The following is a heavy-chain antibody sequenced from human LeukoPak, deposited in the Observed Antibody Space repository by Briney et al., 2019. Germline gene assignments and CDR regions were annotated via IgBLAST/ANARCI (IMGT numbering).Heavy chain of an antibody. V-gene: IGHV1-69*05. D-gene: IGHD7-27*01. J-gene: IGHJ4*02. CDR2: IMPIFGTA. CDR1: GGTFSSYA. CDR3: ARGGAITGEVDY. Sequence: SVKVSCKASGGTFSSYAISWVRQAPGQGLEWMGGIMPIFGTANYAQKFQGRVTITTDESTSTAYMELSSLRSEDTAVYYCARGGAITGEVDYWGQGTLVTVSS.